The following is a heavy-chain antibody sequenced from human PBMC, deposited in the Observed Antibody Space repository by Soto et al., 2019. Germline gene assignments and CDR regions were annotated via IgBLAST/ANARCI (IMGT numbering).Heavy chain of an antibody. V-gene: IGHV3-23*01. D-gene: IGHD7-27*01. Sequence: GGSMRLSCAASGFTFSSYAMSWVRQAPGKGLEWVSAISGSGGSTYYADSVKGRFTISRDNSKNTLYLQMNSLRAEDTAVYYCAKWGTRKPALQIFDYWGQGTLVTVSS. CDR1: GFTFSSYA. CDR3: AKWGTRKPALQIFDY. J-gene: IGHJ4*02. CDR2: ISGSGGST.